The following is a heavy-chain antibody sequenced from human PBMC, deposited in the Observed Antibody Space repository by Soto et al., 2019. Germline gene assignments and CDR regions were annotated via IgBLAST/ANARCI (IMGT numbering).Heavy chain of an antibody. Sequence: ESGGGVVQPGRSLRLSCAASGFTFSSYGMHWVRQAPGKGLEWVAVIWYDGSNKYYADSVKGRFTISRDNSKNTLYLQMNSLRAEDSAVYYCAMEGGLGLYCSSTSCSSFDYWGEGTLVTVAS. D-gene: IGHD2-2*01. V-gene: IGHV3-33*01. CDR1: GFTFSSYG. CDR3: AMEGGLGLYCSSTSCSSFDY. J-gene: IGHJ4*02. CDR2: IWYDGSNK.